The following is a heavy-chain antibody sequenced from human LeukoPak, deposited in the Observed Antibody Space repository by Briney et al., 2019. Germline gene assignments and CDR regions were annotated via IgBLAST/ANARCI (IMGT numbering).Heavy chain of an antibody. Sequence: SETLSLTCTVSGGSISSYYWSWIRQPAGKGLEWIGRIYTSGSTNYNPSLKSRVTMSVDTSKNQFSLKLSSVTAADTAVYYCARLGNLRVTIFGVVPDYWGQGTLVTVSS. J-gene: IGHJ4*02. CDR1: GGSISSYY. CDR3: ARLGNLRVTIFGVVPDY. CDR2: IYTSGST. D-gene: IGHD3-3*01. V-gene: IGHV4-4*07.